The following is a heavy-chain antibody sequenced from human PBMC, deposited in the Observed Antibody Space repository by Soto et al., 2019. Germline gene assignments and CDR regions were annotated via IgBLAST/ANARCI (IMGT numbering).Heavy chain of an antibody. CDR1: GFTFDEYG. Sequence: GGSLRLSCAASGFTFDEYGMSWVRQAPGKGQEWVSGINWNGGSTGYADSVKGRFTISRDNAKNSLYLQMNSLRAEDTALYYCARDMVHNDSGGYNTYIVSRGHATPVSGSP. V-gene: IGHV3-20*04. J-gene: IGHJ4*03. CDR2: INWNGGST. CDR3: ARDMVHNDSGGYNTYIVS. D-gene: IGHD3-3*01.